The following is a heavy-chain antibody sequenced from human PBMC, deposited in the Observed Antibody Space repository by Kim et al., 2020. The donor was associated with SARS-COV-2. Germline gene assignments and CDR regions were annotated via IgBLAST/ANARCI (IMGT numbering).Heavy chain of an antibody. J-gene: IGHJ4*02. D-gene: IGHD4-17*01. CDR1: GGSFSGYY. CDR3: ARGVTTDY. V-gene: IGHV4-34*01. Sequence: SETLSLTCAVYGGSFSGYYWSWIRQPPGKGLEWIGEIKHSGSTNYNPSLKSRVTISVDTSKNQFSLKLSSVTAADTAVYYCARGVTTDYWGQGTLVTVS. CDR2: IKHSGST.